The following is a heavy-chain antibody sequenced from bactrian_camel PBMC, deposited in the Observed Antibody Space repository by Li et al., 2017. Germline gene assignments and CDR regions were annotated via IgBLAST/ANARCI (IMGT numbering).Heavy chain of an antibody. CDR3: VADSGSSTWIRPTDYGI. CDR2: INSRGPT. V-gene: IGHV3S31*01. D-gene: IGHD4*01. CDR1: GFIFSSFA. Sequence: VQLVESGGDLVQPGGSLTLSCTASGFIFSSFAISWVCQAPGKGLEWVSTINSRGPTFYADSVKGRFTISRDNAKNTLYLQLNSLKIEDTGTYYCVADSGSSTWIRPTDYGIRGQGTQVTVS. J-gene: IGHJ4*01.